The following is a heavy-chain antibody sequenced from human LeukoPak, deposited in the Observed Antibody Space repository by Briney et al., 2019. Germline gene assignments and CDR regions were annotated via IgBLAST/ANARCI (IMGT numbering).Heavy chain of an antibody. CDR2: VSGNGGST. CDR3: AKVSTYCGDDCSTYYYYDMDV. CDR1: GFTFSSYA. D-gene: IGHD2-21*02. V-gene: IGHV3-23*01. Sequence: PGGSLRLSCAASGFTFSSYAMSWVRQAPGKGLEWVSVVSGNGGSTYYADSEKGRFTISRDNSKNTLCLQMNSLRVEDTAVYYCAKVSTYCGDDCSTYYYYDMDVWGPGTTVTVSS. J-gene: IGHJ6*02.